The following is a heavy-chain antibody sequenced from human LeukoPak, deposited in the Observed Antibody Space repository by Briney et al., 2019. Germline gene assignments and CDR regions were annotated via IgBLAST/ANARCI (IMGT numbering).Heavy chain of an antibody. Sequence: PSETLSLTCAVYGASFSDYQWSWIRQPPGKGLEWIGEINHSGSTNYNPSLKSRVTISVDTSKNQFSLNLSSVTAADTAMYYCARGTIFGVAKYFFDFWGQGTLVTVSS. D-gene: IGHD3-3*01. CDR3: ARGTIFGVAKYFFDF. V-gene: IGHV4-34*01. CDR1: GASFSDYQ. CDR2: INHSGST. J-gene: IGHJ4*02.